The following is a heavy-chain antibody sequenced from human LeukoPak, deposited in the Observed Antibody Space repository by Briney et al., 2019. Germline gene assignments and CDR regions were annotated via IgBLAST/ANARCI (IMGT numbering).Heavy chain of an antibody. D-gene: IGHD3-10*01. Sequence: GGSLRLSCAASGFTFSSYGMHWVRQAPGKGLELVAVISYDGSNKYYADSVKGRFTISRDNSKSTLYLQMNSLRAEDTAVYYCAKDAYYGSGSYYIHRGPSGMDVWGKGTTVTVSS. CDR3: AKDAYYGSGSYYIHRGPSGMDV. V-gene: IGHV3-30*18. CDR2: ISYDGSNK. CDR1: GFTFSSYG. J-gene: IGHJ6*04.